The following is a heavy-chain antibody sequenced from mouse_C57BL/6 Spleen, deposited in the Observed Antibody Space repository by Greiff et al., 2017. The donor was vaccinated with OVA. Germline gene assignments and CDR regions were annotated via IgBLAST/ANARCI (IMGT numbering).Heavy chain of an antibody. V-gene: IGHV1-55*01. D-gene: IGHD2-4*01. CDR1: GYTFTSYW. J-gene: IGHJ4*01. Sequence: QVQLKQPGAELVKPGASVKMSCKASGYTFTSYWITWVKQRPGQGLEWIGDIYPGSGSTNYNEKFKSKATLTVDTSSSTAYMQLSSLTSEDSAVYYCARPYDYDGGYAMDYWGQGTSVTVSS. CDR2: IYPGSGST. CDR3: ARPYDYDGGYAMDY.